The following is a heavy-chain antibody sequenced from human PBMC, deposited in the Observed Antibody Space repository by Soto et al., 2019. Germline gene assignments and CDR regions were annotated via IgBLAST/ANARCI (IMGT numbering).Heavy chain of an antibody. CDR1: GFTFSSNA. V-gene: IGHV3-23*01. CDR3: AKVTSGF. CDR2: ISGGGGST. J-gene: IGHJ4*02. D-gene: IGHD2-21*02. Sequence: EVQLLESGGGLVQPGGSLRLSCAASGFTFSSNAMSWVRQAPGKGLEWVSVISGGGGSTYYTDSVKGRFTISRDNSKNTLYVQMNSLRAEDTAVYYCAKVTSGFWGQGTLVTVSS.